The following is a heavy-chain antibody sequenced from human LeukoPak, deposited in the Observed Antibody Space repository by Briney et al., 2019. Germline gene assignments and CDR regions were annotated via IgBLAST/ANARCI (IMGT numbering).Heavy chain of an antibody. CDR2: IYWDDDK. Sequence: SGPTLVNPTQTLTLTCTFSGFSLSTSGVSVGWIRQPPGKAPEWLALIYWDDDKRYSPSLKSRLTITKDTSKNQVVLTMTNMDPVDTATYYCAHRGCSSTSCYEFDYWGQGTLVTVSS. CDR3: AHRGCSSTSCYEFDY. D-gene: IGHD2-2*01. J-gene: IGHJ4*02. CDR1: GFSLSTSGVS. V-gene: IGHV2-5*02.